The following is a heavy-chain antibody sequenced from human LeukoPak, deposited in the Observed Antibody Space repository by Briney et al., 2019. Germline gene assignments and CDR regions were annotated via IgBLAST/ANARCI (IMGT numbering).Heavy chain of an antibody. CDR2: IWYDGSNK. CDR1: GFTFSSYG. Sequence: GGSLRLSCAASGFTFSSYGMHWVRQAPGKGLEWVAVIWYDGSNKYYADSVKGRFTISRDNSKNTLYLQMNSLRAEDTAVYYCAQSSGSYHDAFDIWGQGTMVTVSS. V-gene: IGHV3-33*06. CDR3: AQSSGSYHDAFDI. D-gene: IGHD1-26*01. J-gene: IGHJ3*02.